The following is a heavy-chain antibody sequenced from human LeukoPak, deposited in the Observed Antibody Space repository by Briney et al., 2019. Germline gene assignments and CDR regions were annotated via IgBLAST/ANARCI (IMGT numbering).Heavy chain of an antibody. V-gene: IGHV4-34*01. CDR1: GGSFSTYY. CDR3: ARGPRIVPANDGYYYMDV. D-gene: IGHD2-2*01. J-gene: IGHJ6*03. CDR2: VTHSGRT. Sequence: SETLSLTCAVYGGSFSTYYWSWIRQPPGKGLEWIGEVTHSGRTNYNPSLRSRVTISVGMSKHQFSLKLISVTAADTAVYYCARGPRIVPANDGYYYMDVWGKGTTVTVSS.